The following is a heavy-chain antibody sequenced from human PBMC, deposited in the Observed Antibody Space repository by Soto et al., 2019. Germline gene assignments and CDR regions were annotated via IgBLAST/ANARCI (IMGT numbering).Heavy chain of an antibody. Sequence: QVQLVQSGAEVKKPGSSVKVSCKASGGTFSSYTISWVRQAPGQGLEWMGRIIPILGIANYAQKFQGRVTITADKSTSTAYMELSSLRSEDTAVYYCARELNYDSSEGWFDPWGQGTLVTVSS. J-gene: IGHJ5*02. CDR1: GGTFSSYT. D-gene: IGHD3-22*01. CDR2: IIPILGIA. V-gene: IGHV1-69*08. CDR3: ARELNYDSSEGWFDP.